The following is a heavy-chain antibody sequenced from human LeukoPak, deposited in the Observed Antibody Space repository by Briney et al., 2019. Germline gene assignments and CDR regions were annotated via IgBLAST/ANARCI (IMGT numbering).Heavy chain of an antibody. Sequence: GGSLRLSCAASGFTFSSYAMHWVRQAPGKGLEWVAVISYDGSNKYYADSVKGRFTISRDNAKNSLYLQMNSLRAEDTAVYYCARDVHSGAFDYWGQGTLVTVSS. CDR3: ARDVHSGAFDY. D-gene: IGHD6-19*01. V-gene: IGHV3-30-3*01. J-gene: IGHJ4*02. CDR1: GFTFSSYA. CDR2: ISYDGSNK.